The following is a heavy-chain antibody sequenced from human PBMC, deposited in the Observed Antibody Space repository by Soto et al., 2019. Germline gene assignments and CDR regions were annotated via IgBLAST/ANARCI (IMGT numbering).Heavy chain of an antibody. CDR3: VKPLREHSYEIGDH. D-gene: IGHD3-16*01. V-gene: IGHV3-23*05. J-gene: IGHJ4*02. CDR2: VPSSGTDT. Sequence: EAQLLESGGALVQPGESLRLSCGASGFTFSTYGMTWVRQGPGKGLEWVSGVPSSGTDTHYADPVKGRFTISRDNSKNTLYLEMNNLRVEDTAVYYCVKPLREHSYEIGDHWGQGTLVTVSS. CDR1: GFTFSTYG.